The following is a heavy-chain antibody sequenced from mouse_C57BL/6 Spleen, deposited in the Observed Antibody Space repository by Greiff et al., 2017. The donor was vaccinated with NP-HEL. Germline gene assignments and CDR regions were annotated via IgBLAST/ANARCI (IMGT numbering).Heavy chain of an antibody. D-gene: IGHD2-4*01. V-gene: IGHV5-6*02. CDR1: GFTFSSYG. CDR3: ARGIYYDYDVRYFDY. Sequence: EVKVVESGGDLVKPGGSLKLSCAASGFTFSSYGMSWVRQTPDKRLEWVATISSGGSYTYYPDSVKGRFTISRDNAKNTLYLQMSSLKSEDTAMYYCARGIYYDYDVRYFDYWGQGTTLTVSS. J-gene: IGHJ2*01. CDR2: ISSGGSYT.